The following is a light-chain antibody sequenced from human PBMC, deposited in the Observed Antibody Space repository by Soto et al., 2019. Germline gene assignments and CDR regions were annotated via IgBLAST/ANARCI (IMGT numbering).Light chain of an antibody. Sequence: QSELPQPASVSVSPGQSITISCTGTSSDVGGYNYVSWYQQHPGKAPKFMIYDVSNRPSGVSNRFSGSKSGNTASLTISGLQAEDEADYYCCSYTTSNTRQIVFGTGTKVTVL. CDR2: DVS. V-gene: IGLV2-14*01. CDR1: SSDVGGYNY. CDR3: CSYTTSNTRQIV. J-gene: IGLJ1*01.